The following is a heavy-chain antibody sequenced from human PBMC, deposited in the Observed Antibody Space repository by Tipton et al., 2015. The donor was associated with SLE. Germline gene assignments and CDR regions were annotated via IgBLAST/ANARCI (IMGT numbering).Heavy chain of an antibody. D-gene: IGHD2-8*02. Sequence: QLVQSGAEVRKPGASVKVSCKASGYTFTGYYLHWVRQAPGQRPEWMGWIAPDNGGTKYAQKFQGRVTMTRDTSITTVYMELSRLTSDDTAVYFCARDHYWAGPGDAFNIWGQGTMVTVSS. CDR2: IAPDNGGT. CDR1: GYTFTGYY. V-gene: IGHV1-2*02. J-gene: IGHJ3*02. CDR3: ARDHYWAGPGDAFNI.